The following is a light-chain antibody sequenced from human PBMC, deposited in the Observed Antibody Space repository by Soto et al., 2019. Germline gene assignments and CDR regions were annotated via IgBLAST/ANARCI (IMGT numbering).Light chain of an antibody. CDR3: QQRSNWPSYT. Sequence: EIVLTQSPGTLSLSPGERATLSCRASQSVSSNYLAWYQQKPGQAPRLLIYGASSRATGIPDRFSGSGSGTDFTLTISRLEPEDFAVYYCQQRSNWPSYTFGQGTKLEIK. V-gene: IGKV3D-20*02. CDR2: GAS. J-gene: IGKJ2*01. CDR1: QSVSSNY.